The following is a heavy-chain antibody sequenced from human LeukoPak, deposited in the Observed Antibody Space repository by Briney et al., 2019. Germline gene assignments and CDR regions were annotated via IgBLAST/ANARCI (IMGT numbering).Heavy chain of an antibody. D-gene: IGHD3-10*01. V-gene: IGHV3-23*01. CDR2: ISDSGTST. CDR3: AKVSYFGSGSFIFDC. Sequence: GGSLRLSCAASGFTFSNYAMTWVRPAPGKGLEWVSSISDSGTSTYYADSVKGRFTISRDNSKNTLFLQMNSLGAEDTAIYYCAKVSYFGSGSFIFDCWGQGTLVTVSS. CDR1: GFTFSNYA. J-gene: IGHJ4*02.